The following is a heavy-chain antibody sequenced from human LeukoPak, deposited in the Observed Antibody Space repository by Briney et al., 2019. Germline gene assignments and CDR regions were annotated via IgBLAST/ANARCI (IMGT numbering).Heavy chain of an antibody. J-gene: IGHJ4*02. V-gene: IGHV3-7*01. CDR3: ARQWDSGWGGTYFDN. CDR1: GFTFSRYW. D-gene: IGHD1-26*01. CDR2: IKQDGSEK. Sequence: GGSLRLSCAASGFTFSRYWMTWVRQAPGKGLEWVANIKQDGSEKFYADSLKGRLIISRDNAKSSLYLQVNSLTVEDTAVYYCARQWDSGWGGTYFDNWGQGTLVTVSS.